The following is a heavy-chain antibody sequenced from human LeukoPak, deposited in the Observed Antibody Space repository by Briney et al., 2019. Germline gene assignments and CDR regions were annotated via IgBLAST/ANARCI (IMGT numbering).Heavy chain of an antibody. CDR2: IYTSGST. D-gene: IGHD1-26*01. V-gene: IGHV4-4*07. J-gene: IGHJ4*02. Sequence: PSETLSLTCTVSGGSISSYYWSWIRQPAGKGLEWIGRIYTSGSTNYNPSLKSRVTMSVGTSKNQFSLKLSSVTAADTAVYYCARAGYIVGATLFDYWGQGTLVTVSS. CDR1: GGSISSYY. CDR3: ARAGYIVGATLFDY.